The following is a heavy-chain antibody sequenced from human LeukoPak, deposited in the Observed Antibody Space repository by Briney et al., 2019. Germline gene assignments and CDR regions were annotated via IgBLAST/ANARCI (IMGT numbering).Heavy chain of an antibody. D-gene: IGHD5-18*01. CDR1: GFTFSSDA. V-gene: IGHV3-30-3*01. CDR3: ARDYSRGYSYVYYYGMDV. Sequence: PGGSLRLSCAASGFTFSSDAMHWVRQAPGKGLEWVAVISYDGSNKYYADSVKGRFTISRDNSKNTLYLQMNSLRAEDTAVYYCARDYSRGYSYVYYYGMDVWGQGTTVTVSS. J-gene: IGHJ6*02. CDR2: ISYDGSNK.